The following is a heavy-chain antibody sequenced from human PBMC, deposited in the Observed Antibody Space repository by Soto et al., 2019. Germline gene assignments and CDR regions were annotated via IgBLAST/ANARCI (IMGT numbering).Heavy chain of an antibody. CDR3: ARDLTAAAY. D-gene: IGHD6-13*01. J-gene: IGHJ4*02. Sequence: QVQLVQSGAEVKKPGASVKVSCKASGYIFTNYYIHWVRQAPGQGLEWMAIINPLPTSGSTNNAQKFQGRVTVTRDTSTSTVYMELSSLTSEDTAIYYCARDLTAAAYWGQGTLVTVSS. V-gene: IGHV1-46*01. CDR1: GYIFTNYY. CDR2: INPLPTSGST.